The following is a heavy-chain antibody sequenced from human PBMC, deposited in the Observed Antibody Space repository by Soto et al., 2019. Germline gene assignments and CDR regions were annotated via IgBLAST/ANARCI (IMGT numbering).Heavy chain of an antibody. CDR3: ARLSDYVWGQVLFDY. CDR2: IYYSGST. J-gene: IGHJ4*02. Sequence: QLQLQESGPGLVKPSETLSLTCTVSGGSISSSSYYWGWIRQPPGKGLEWIGSIYYSGSTYYNPSLKSRVTISVDTSKTQFSLKLRSVTAADTAVYYCARLSDYVWGQVLFDYWGPGTLVTVSS. D-gene: IGHD3-16*01. V-gene: IGHV4-39*01. CDR1: GGSISSSSYY.